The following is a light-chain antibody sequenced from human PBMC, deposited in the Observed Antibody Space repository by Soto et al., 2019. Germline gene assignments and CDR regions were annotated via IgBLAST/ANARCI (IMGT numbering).Light chain of an antibody. Sequence: EIVLTQSPGTLSLSPGERATLSCRASQSVSSSYLAWYQQKPGQAPRLLIYGASNRATGIPDRFRGSGSGTDFPLTISRLEPEDFAIYYCHQYGSSPYTFGQGTKLEIQ. CDR1: QSVSSSY. CDR2: GAS. V-gene: IGKV3-20*01. CDR3: HQYGSSPYT. J-gene: IGKJ2*01.